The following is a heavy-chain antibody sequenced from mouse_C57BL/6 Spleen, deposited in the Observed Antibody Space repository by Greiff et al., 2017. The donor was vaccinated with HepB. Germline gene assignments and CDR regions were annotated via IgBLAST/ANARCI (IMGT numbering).Heavy chain of an antibody. D-gene: IGHD1-1*01. CDR1: GYTFTSYW. Sequence: VQLQQPGAELVMPGASVKLSSKASGYTFTSYWMHWVKQRPGQGLEWIGEIDPSDSYTNYNQKFKGKSTLTVDKSSSTAYMQLSSLTSEDSAVYYCARPYYYGSSYAWFAYWGQGTLVTVSA. J-gene: IGHJ3*01. V-gene: IGHV1-69*01. CDR3: ARPYYYGSSYAWFAY. CDR2: IDPSDSYT.